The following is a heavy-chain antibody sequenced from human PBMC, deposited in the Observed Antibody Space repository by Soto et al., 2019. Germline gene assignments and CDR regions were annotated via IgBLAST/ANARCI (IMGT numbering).Heavy chain of an antibody. CDR2: ISAYNGNT. Sequence: GASVKVSCKASGYTFTSYGISWVRQAPGQGLEWMGWISAYNGNTNYAQKLQGRVTMTTDTSTSTGYMELRSLRSDDTAVYYCARDADYYDSSGCFDYWGQGTPVTVS. V-gene: IGHV1-18*04. CDR1: GYTFTSYG. J-gene: IGHJ4*02. D-gene: IGHD3-22*01. CDR3: ARDADYYDSSGCFDY.